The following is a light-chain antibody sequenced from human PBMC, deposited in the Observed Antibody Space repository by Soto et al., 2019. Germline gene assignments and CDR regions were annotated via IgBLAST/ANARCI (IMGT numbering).Light chain of an antibody. Sequence: DIQMTQSPSTLSASLGDRVRITCRATQSVSRWLAWYQHKPGKAPKLLIYDASSLQSGVPSRFSGSGSGTDFTLTISSLQPDDFATYYCQQYDSLWTFGQGTKVDIK. CDR1: QSVSRW. CDR3: QQYDSLWT. J-gene: IGKJ1*01. V-gene: IGKV1-5*01. CDR2: DAS.